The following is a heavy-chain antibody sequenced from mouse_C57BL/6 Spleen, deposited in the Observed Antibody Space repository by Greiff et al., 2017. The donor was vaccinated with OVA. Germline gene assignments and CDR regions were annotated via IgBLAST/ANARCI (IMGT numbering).Heavy chain of an antibody. D-gene: IGHD1-1*01. CDR1: GFNIKDDY. CDR2: IDPENGDT. Sequence: VQLQQSGAELVRPGASVKLSCTASGFNIKDDYMHWVKQRPEQGLEWIGWIDPENGDTEYASKFQGKATITAETSSNTAYLQLSSLTSEDTAVYYCTTDYGSSYDFDYWGQGTTLTVSS. J-gene: IGHJ2*01. V-gene: IGHV14-4*01. CDR3: TTDYGSSYDFDY.